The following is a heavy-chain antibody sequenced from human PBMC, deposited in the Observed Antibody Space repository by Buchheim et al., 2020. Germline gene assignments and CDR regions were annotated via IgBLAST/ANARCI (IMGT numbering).Heavy chain of an antibody. Sequence: EVQLVESGGGLVQPGGSLRLSCAASGFTFSSYWMHWVRQAPGKGLVWVSRINSDGSSTSYADSVKGRFTTSRDNAKNTLYLQMNSLRAEDTAVYYCARETKLHSDISGYYSDFDYWGQGTL. J-gene: IGHJ4*02. CDR3: ARETKLHSDISGYYSDFDY. CDR2: INSDGSST. CDR1: GFTFSSYW. V-gene: IGHV3-74*01. D-gene: IGHD3-22*01.